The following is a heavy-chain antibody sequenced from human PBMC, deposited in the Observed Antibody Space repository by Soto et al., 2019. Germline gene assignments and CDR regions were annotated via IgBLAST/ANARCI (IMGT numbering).Heavy chain of an antibody. CDR1: GFTFDDYT. V-gene: IGHV3-43*01. Sequence: GGSLRLSCAASGFTFDDYTMHWVRQAPGKGLEWVSLISWDGGSTYYADSVKGRFTISRDNSKNSLYLQMNRLRTEDTALYYCAKAGYCGGDCYSDYYYGMDVWGQGTTVTVSS. D-gene: IGHD2-21*02. CDR3: AKAGYCGGDCYSDYYYGMDV. J-gene: IGHJ6*02. CDR2: ISWDGGST.